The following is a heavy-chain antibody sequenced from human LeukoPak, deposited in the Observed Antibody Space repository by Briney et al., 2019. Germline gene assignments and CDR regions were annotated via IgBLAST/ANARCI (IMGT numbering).Heavy chain of an antibody. CDR3: ARDIMVRGVSAFDI. D-gene: IGHD3-10*01. CDR1: GFTFSRYS. Sequence: GGSLRLSCAASGFTFSRYSMNWVRQAPGKGLEWVANIKEDGSEKDYVDYVKGRFTISRDNAKNSLYLQMNSLRAEDTAVYYCARDIMVRGVSAFDIWGQGTMVTVSS. V-gene: IGHV3-7*01. J-gene: IGHJ3*02. CDR2: IKEDGSEK.